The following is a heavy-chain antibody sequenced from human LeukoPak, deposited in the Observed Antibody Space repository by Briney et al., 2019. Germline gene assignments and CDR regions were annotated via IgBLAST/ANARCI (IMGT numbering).Heavy chain of an antibody. D-gene: IGHD6-13*01. V-gene: IGHV3-9*01. CDR3: AKTGGIAAAH. CDR2: SSWNSGSI. Sequence: GGSLRLSCAASGFTFDDYAMHWVRQAPGKGLEWVSGSSWNSGSIGYAAAVKGRFPISRDNAMTSLYLQMNSLRAEDTALYYCAKTGGIAAAHWGKATLVTVSS. J-gene: IGHJ4*02. CDR1: GFTFDDYA.